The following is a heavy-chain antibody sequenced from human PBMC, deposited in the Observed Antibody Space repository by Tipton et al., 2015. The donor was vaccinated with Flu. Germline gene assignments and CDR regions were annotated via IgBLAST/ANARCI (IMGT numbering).Heavy chain of an antibody. V-gene: IGHV4-61*02. D-gene: IGHD3-22*01. CDR1: GASVSSGNNY. CDR3: TRGTIYYDSRGFEYYRFGP. J-gene: IGHJ5*02. CDR2: VSSSGST. Sequence: TLSLTCTVSGASVSSGNNYWGWIRQSAGKGLEWIGRVSSSGSTRYNPSLKGRATISLDMSRNQFSLKLISVTAADTAVYYCTRGTIYYDSRGFEYYRFGPWGQGSLVSVSS.